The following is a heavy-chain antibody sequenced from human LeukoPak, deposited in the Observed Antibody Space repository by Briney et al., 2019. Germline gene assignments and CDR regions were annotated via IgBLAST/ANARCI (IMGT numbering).Heavy chain of an antibody. V-gene: IGHV3-48*03. Sequence: GGSLRLSCTASGFSFSSSDMDWVRQAPGRGLEWISYISNTGNTKYYADSVRGRFTISRDNAKNTLYLQMNSLRADDTAVYHCARQETSSYNGAFDIWGQGTMVTVSS. CDR2: ISNTGNTK. D-gene: IGHD1-26*01. CDR1: GFSFSSSD. J-gene: IGHJ3*02. CDR3: ARQETSSYNGAFDI.